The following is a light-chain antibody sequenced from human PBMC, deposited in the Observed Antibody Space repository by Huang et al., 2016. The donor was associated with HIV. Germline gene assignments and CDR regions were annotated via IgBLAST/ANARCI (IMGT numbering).Light chain of an antibody. CDR3: QQYYTWPRT. V-gene: IGKV3-15*01. CDR2: GSS. J-gene: IGKJ1*01. CDR1: QSVRDN. Sequence: EVLMTQSPVTLSESPGGRVTISCWASQSVRDNLAWFQQKSGQAPRLLVHGSSTRATGVPARFSGSGSGTGFTLTITSLQSDYYAVYYCQQYYTWPRTFGQGTRVE.